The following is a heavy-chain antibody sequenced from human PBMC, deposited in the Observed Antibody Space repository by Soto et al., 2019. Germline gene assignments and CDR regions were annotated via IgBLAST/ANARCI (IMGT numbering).Heavy chain of an antibody. Sequence: SETLSLTCTFSGCSISSYYWSLIRQPPGKGLEWIGYIYYSGSTNYNPSLKSRVTISVDTSKNQFSLKLSSVTAADTAVYYCGRAYGDYVFDYWGQGTLVTVSS. V-gene: IGHV4-59*01. J-gene: IGHJ4*02. CDR2: IYYSGST. D-gene: IGHD4-17*01. CDR3: GRAYGDYVFDY. CDR1: GCSISSYY.